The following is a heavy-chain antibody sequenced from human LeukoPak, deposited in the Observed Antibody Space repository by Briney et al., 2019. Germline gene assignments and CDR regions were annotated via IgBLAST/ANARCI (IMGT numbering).Heavy chain of an antibody. V-gene: IGHV3-30*04. CDR1: GFTFSSYA. Sequence: GGSLRLSCAASGFTFSSYAMHWVRQAPGKGLEWVAVISYDGSNKYYADSVKGRFTVSRDNAKNSLFLQMNSLRAEGTAVYYCARDLFDYWGQGTLVTVSS. J-gene: IGHJ4*02. CDR2: ISYDGSNK. CDR3: ARDLFDY.